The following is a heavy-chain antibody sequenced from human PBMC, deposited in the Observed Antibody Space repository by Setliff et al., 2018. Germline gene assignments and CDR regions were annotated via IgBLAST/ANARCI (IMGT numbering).Heavy chain of an antibody. CDR2: IHHSGET. J-gene: IGHJ3*01. Sequence: PSETLSLTCTVSGDSIRRGDYWSWIRQHPGKGLEWIGYIHHSGETFYNPSLRSRVIISVDTSKNQFSLKVTSLIAADTAVYYCASWGSAIAFDLWGQGTVVTVSS. V-gene: IGHV4-31*03. D-gene: IGHD3-16*01. CDR1: GDSIRRGDY. CDR3: ASWGSAIAFDL.